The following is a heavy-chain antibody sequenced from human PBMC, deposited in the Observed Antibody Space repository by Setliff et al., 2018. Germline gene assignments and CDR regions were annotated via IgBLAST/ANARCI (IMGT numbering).Heavy chain of an antibody. CDR1: GFTFSSYS. CDR2: ISSSSSYI. CDR3: ARVLTVTTHPFDY. V-gene: IGHV3-21*01. Sequence: GESLKISCAASGFTFSSYSMNWVRQAPGKGLEWVSSISSSSSYIYYADSVKGRFTISRDNAKNSLYLQMNSLRAEDTAVYYCARVLTVTTHPFDYWGQGTLVTVSS. D-gene: IGHD4-17*01. J-gene: IGHJ4*02.